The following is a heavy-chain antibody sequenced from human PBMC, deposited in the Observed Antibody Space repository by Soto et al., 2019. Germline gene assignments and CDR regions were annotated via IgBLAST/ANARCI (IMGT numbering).Heavy chain of an antibody. D-gene: IGHD3-10*01. J-gene: IGHJ6*02. V-gene: IGHV1-45*02. Sequence: SVKVSCKASGYTFTYRYLHWVRQAPGQALEWMGWITPFNGNTNYAQKFQDRVTITRDRSMSTAYMELSSLRSEDTAMYYCASTSITMVRGVITEPYYYSGMDVWGQGTTVTVSS. CDR2: ITPFNGNT. CDR3: ASTSITMVRGVITEPYYYSGMDV. CDR1: GYTFTYRY.